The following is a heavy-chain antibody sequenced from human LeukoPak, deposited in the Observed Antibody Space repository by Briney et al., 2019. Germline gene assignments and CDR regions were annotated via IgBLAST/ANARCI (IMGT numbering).Heavy chain of an antibody. V-gene: IGHV4-34*01. J-gene: IGHJ4*02. CDR3: ARGPTFGCSGGSCYGDY. Sequence: SSETLSLTCAVYGGSFSGYYWSWIRQPPGKGLEWLGELNHSGSTNYNPSLKSRVTISVDTSKNQFSLKLSSVTAADTAVYYCARGPTFGCSGGSCYGDYWGQGTLVTVS. CDR2: LNHSGST. CDR1: GGSFSGYY. D-gene: IGHD2-15*01.